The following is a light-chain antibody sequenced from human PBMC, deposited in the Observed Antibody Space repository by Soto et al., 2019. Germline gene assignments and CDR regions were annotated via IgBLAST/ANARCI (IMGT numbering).Light chain of an antibody. Sequence: QSALTQPASVSGSPGQSITISCTGTSSDVGGYNYVSWYQQHPGRAPKLMIYDVSYRPSGVSNRFSGSKSGNTASLTISGLQAEDEADYYCSSYSSTNPLYVFGTGTKVTVL. J-gene: IGLJ1*01. V-gene: IGLV2-14*03. CDR1: SSDVGGYNY. CDR3: SSYSSTNPLYV. CDR2: DVS.